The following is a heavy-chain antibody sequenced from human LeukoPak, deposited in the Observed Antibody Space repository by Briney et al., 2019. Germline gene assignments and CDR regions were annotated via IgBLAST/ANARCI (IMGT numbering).Heavy chain of an antibody. V-gene: IGHV3-7*01. CDR1: GFTVFNYW. CDR2: INLDGSQK. J-gene: IGHJ5*02. Sequence: PGGSLRLSCAASGFTVFNYWMSWVRQAPGKGLEWVANINLDGSQKYYVDSLKGRFTISRDNAKNSLYLQMNSLRAEDTAVYYCAKAAEQWLVRSWFDPWGQGTLVTVSS. CDR3: AKAAEQWLVRSWFDP. D-gene: IGHD6-19*01.